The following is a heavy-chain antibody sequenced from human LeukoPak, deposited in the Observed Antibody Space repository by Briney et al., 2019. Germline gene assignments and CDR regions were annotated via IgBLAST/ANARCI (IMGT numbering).Heavy chain of an antibody. J-gene: IGHJ6*03. V-gene: IGHV3-30*02. Sequence: AGGSLRLSCAASGFTFSSYGMHWVRQAPGKGLEWVAFIRYDGSNKYYADSVKGRFTISRDNSKNTLYLQMNSLRAEDTAVYYCAKEGIYCSGGSCYPESLWYYYYYMDVWGKGTTVTISS. CDR3: AKEGIYCSGGSCYPESLWYYYYYMDV. CDR1: GFTFSSYG. CDR2: IRYDGSNK. D-gene: IGHD2-15*01.